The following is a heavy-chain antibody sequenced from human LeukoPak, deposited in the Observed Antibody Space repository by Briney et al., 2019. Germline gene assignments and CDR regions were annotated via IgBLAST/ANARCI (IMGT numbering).Heavy chain of an antibody. CDR2: IIPIFGTA. V-gene: IGHV1-69*05. CDR1: GSTFSSYA. D-gene: IGHD6-13*01. Sequence: ASVKVSCKASGSTFSSYAISWVRQAPGQGLEWMGGIIPIFGTANYAQKFQGRVTITTDESTSTAYMELSSLRSEDTAVYYCAREEAAAGTFDYWGQGTLVTVSS. J-gene: IGHJ4*02. CDR3: AREEAAAGTFDY.